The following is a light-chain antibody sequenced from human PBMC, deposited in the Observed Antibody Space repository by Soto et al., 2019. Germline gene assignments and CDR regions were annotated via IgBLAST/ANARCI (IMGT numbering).Light chain of an antibody. V-gene: IGKV1-9*01. Sequence: DIQLTQSPSFLSASVGDRVTITCRASQEISSNLAWYQQMPGKAPKFLIYAASTLQSGVPSRFSGSGSGTEFPLTFSSLQPEDFATYYCQQLKTYPLTFGQGTRLDIK. CDR2: AAS. CDR3: QQLKTYPLT. CDR1: QEISSN. J-gene: IGKJ5*01.